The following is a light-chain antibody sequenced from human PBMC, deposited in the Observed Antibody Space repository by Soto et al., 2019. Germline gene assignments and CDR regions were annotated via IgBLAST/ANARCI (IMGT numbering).Light chain of an antibody. J-gene: IGLJ2*01. Sequence: QSVLTQPPSVSGAPGQRVTISCTGSSSNIGAGYDVHWYQQLPGTAPKLLIYGNSNRPSGVPDRFSGSKSGTSAXLAITGXXXXXXXXYXCQSYDSSLVFGGGTKLTVL. CDR3: QSYDSSLV. V-gene: IGLV1-40*01. CDR1: SSNIGAGYD. CDR2: GNS.